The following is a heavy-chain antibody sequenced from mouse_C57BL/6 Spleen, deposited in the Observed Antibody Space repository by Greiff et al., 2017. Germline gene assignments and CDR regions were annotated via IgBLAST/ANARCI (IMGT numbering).Heavy chain of an antibody. CDR3: ARWETYDGPPYYFDY. Sequence: VQLQQPGAELVKPGASVKMSCKASGYTFTSYWITWVKQRPGQGLEWIGDIYPGSGSTNYNEKFKSKATLTVDTSSSTAYMQLSSLTSEDSAVYYCARWETYDGPPYYFDYWGQGTTLTVSS. CDR1: GYTFTSYW. J-gene: IGHJ2*01. D-gene: IGHD2-12*01. V-gene: IGHV1-55*01. CDR2: IYPGSGST.